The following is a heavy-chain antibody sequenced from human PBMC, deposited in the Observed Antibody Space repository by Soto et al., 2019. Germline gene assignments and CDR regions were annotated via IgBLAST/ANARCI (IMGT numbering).Heavy chain of an antibody. Sequence: ASVKVSCKASGFTFTSSAVQWVRQARGQRLEWIGWIVVGSGNTNYAQRFQDRVIITRDTSASTGYMELSSLRSEDTAVYYCARGKGMEENYFYYGLDIWGQGTTVTVSS. CDR3: ARGKGMEENYFYYGLDI. D-gene: IGHD1-1*01. J-gene: IGHJ6*02. CDR1: GFTFTSSA. CDR2: IVVGSGNT. V-gene: IGHV1-58*01.